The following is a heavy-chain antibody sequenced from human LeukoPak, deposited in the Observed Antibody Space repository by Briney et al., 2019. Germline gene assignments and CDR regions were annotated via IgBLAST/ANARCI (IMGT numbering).Heavy chain of an antibody. CDR1: GFTFGDYA. D-gene: IGHD1/OR15-1a*01. V-gene: IGHV3-49*03. J-gene: IGHJ4*02. CDR3: TRAGVAFGTALVPRYYFDY. Sequence: GGSLRLSCTASGFTFGDYAMSWFRQAPGKGLEWVGFIRSKAYGGTTEYAASVKGRFTISRDDSKSIAYLQMNSLKTEDTAVYYCTRAGVAFGTALVPRYYFDYWGQGTLVTVSS. CDR2: IRSKAYGGTT.